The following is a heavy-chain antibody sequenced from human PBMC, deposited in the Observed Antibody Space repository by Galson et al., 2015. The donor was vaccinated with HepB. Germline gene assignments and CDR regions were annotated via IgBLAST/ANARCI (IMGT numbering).Heavy chain of an antibody. CDR1: GFTFSNYG. D-gene: IGHD6-19*01. CDR3: AKDPYLYSALAGTMAGFDY. CDR2: ISYDGSNK. Sequence: SLRLSCAASGFTFSNYGMHWVRQAPGKGLEWVAVISYDGSNKYYADSAKGRFTISRDNSKNTLYLQMNSLRAKDKALYYCAKDPYLYSALAGTMAGFDYWGQGTLVTVSS. J-gene: IGHJ4*02. V-gene: IGHV3-30*18.